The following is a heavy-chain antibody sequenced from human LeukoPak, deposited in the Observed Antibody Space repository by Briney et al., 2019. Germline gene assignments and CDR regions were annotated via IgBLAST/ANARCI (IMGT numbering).Heavy chain of an antibody. Sequence: ASVKVSCKASGYTFTSYDISWVRQAPGQGLEWMGWISAYNGNTNYAQKLQGRVTMTTDTSTSTAYMELRSLRSDDMAVYYCARDGIAANWFDPWGQGTLVTVSS. D-gene: IGHD6-13*01. V-gene: IGHV1-18*03. J-gene: IGHJ5*02. CDR2: ISAYNGNT. CDR1: GYTFTSYD. CDR3: ARDGIAANWFDP.